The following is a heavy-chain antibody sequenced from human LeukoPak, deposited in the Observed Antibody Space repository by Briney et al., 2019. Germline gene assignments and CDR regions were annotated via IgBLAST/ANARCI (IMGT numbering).Heavy chain of an antibody. CDR3: ARINYGDY. J-gene: IGHJ4*02. Sequence: PSETLSLTCTVSGYSISSGYYWSWIRQPPGKGLEWIGEINHSGSTDYNPSLKSRVTISVDTSKNQFSLKLSSVTAADTAVYYCARINYGDYWGQGTLVTVSS. CDR2: INHSGST. V-gene: IGHV4-38-2*02. CDR1: GYSISSGYY.